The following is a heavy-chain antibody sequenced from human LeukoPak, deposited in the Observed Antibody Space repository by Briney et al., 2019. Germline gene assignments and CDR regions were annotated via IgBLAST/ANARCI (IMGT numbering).Heavy chain of an antibody. V-gene: IGHV4-59*01. J-gene: IGHJ4*02. CDR2: IYYSGST. D-gene: IGHD5-18*01. Sequence: SGTLSLTCTVSGGSISSYYWSWIRQPPGKGLGWIGYIYYSGSTNYNPSLKSRVTISVDTSKNQFSLKLSSVTAADTAVYYCAAVDTAMAFDYWGQGTLVTVSS. CDR1: GGSISSYY. CDR3: AAVDTAMAFDY.